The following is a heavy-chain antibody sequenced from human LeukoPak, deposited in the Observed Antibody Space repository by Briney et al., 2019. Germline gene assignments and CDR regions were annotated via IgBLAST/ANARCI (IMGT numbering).Heavy chain of an antibody. V-gene: IGHV4-34*01. CDR3: ASWYGMDV. J-gene: IGHJ6*02. Sequence: SETLSLTCAVYGGSFSGYYWSWIRQPPGKGLEWIGEINHSGSTNYNQSLKSRVTISVDTSKNQFSLKLSSVTAADTAVYYCASWYGMDVWGQGTTVTVSS. CDR1: GGSFSGYY. CDR2: INHSGST.